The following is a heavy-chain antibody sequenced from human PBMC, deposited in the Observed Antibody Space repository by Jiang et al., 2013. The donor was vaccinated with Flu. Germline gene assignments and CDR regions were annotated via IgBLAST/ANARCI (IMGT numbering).Heavy chain of an antibody. CDR3: ARDRSERDPGYDY. D-gene: IGHD1-14*01. CDR1: GDFSSYA. J-gene: IGHJ4*02. Sequence: GDFSSYAISWVRQAPGQGLEWMGRIIPILGIANYAQKFQGRVTITADKSTSTAYMELSSLRSEDTAVYYCARDRSERDPGYDYWGQGTLVTVSS. V-gene: IGHV1-69*04. CDR2: IIPILGIA.